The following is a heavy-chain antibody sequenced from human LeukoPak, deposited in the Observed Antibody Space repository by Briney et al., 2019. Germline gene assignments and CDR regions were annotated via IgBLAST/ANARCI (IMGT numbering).Heavy chain of an antibody. Sequence: GGSLRLSCAASGFTFSDYYMSWIRQAPGKGLEWVSSISGSRFTTYYAESVQGRFTISRDNSKNTLYLQMDRLRAEDTAVYHCAKDASGSYLSDAFDIWGQGTVVTVSS. V-gene: IGHV3-23*01. CDR3: AKDASGSYLSDAFDI. J-gene: IGHJ3*02. D-gene: IGHD1-26*01. CDR1: GFTFSDYY. CDR2: ISGSRFTT.